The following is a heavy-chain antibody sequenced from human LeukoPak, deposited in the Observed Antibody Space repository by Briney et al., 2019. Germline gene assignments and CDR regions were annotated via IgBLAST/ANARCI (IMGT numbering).Heavy chain of an antibody. J-gene: IGHJ4*02. CDR1: GGSISSGGYS. D-gene: IGHD3-22*01. CDR2: INHSGST. CDR3: ARGLDYYDSSGYVLNDY. V-gene: IGHV4-34*01. Sequence: PSETLSLTCAVSGGSISSGGYSWSWIRQPPGKGLEWIGEINHSGSTNYNPSLKSRVTISVDTSKNQFSLKLSSVTAADTAVYYCARGLDYYDSSGYVLNDYWGQGTLVTVSS.